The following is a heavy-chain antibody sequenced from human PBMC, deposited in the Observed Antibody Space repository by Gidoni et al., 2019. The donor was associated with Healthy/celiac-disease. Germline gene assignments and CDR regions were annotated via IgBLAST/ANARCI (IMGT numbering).Heavy chain of an antibody. CDR2: ISYDGSNT. V-gene: IGHV3-30*03. Sequence: QVQLVESGGGVVQPGRSLRVSCAAYGVTVSSSGRHWVRQAPGKGLEWVAVISYDGSNTYSADSVKGRFTISRDNSKNTLYLQMNSLRAEDTAVYYCASELFMVRGVMAWESRVFDYWGQGTLVTVSS. J-gene: IGHJ4*02. D-gene: IGHD3-10*01. CDR3: ASELFMVRGVMAWESRVFDY. CDR1: GVTVSSSG.